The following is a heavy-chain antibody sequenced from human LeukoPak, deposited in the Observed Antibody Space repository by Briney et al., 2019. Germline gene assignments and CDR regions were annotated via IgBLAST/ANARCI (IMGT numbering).Heavy chain of an antibody. CDR2: ISSSSSYI. D-gene: IGHD3-3*01. CDR3: AKGRTPNYDFWSALSGGMDV. Sequence: PGGSLRLSCAASGFTFNNYAMSWVRQAPGKGLEWVSSISSSSSYIYYADSVKGRFTISRDNAKNSLYLQMNSLRAEDTAVYYCAKGRTPNYDFWSALSGGMDVWGQGTTVTVSS. J-gene: IGHJ6*02. CDR1: GFTFNNYA. V-gene: IGHV3-21*01.